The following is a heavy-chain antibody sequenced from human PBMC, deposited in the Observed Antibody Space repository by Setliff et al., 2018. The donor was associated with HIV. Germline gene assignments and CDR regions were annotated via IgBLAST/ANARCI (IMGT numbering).Heavy chain of an antibody. CDR1: GGSISNSSSY. CDR2: IYSSRWS. V-gene: IGHV4-39*01. D-gene: IGHD2-2*02. CDR3: GRHSLYGPAAISTLDY. Sequence: ASETLSLTCTVSGGSISNSSSYWGWISQTPGKGLEWIGSIYSSRWSYYNPSLQSRLTLSIDRSRSQFSLNLRSVTAADTAVYYCGRHSLYGPAAISTLDYWGQGALFTVSS. J-gene: IGHJ4*02.